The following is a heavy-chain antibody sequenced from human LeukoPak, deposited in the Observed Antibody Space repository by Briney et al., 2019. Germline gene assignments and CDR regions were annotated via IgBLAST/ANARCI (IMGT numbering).Heavy chain of an antibody. CDR3: ARGASQYYDILTGYRAYYYMDV. CDR1: GYTFTSHG. D-gene: IGHD3-9*01. V-gene: IGHV1-18*01. CDR2: ISGYNGNT. J-gene: IGHJ6*03. Sequence: ASVKVSCKASGYTFTSHGINWVRQAPGQGLEWVGWISGYNGNTNYAQKFQGRVTMTTDTSTDTAYMELSSLRSEDTAVYYCARGASQYYDILTGYRAYYYMDVWGKGTTVTISS.